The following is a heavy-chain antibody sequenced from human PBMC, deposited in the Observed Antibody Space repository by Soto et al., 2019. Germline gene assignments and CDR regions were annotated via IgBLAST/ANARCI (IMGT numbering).Heavy chain of an antibody. V-gene: IGHV3-11*01. J-gene: IGHJ4*01. CDR1: GFTFSDHY. Sequence: PGGSLRLLCAASGFTFSDHYMAWFRQTPERGLEWLAYISHRSLTIYHARSVKDRFTISRDDATDSIYLQMNNLRVEDTAVYFCARGGFSSPFDYWGHVTVFTVPS. CDR2: ISHRSLTI. D-gene: IGHD5-12*01. CDR3: ARGGFSSPFDY.